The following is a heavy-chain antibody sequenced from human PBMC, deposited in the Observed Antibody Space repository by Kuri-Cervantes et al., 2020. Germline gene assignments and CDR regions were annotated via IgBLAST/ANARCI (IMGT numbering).Heavy chain of an antibody. Sequence: GESLKISCAASGFTFSNYGMHWVRQAPGKGLEWVAVIWYDGSNKYYADSVKGRFTISRDNSRDTLFLQMNSLRAEDTAVYYCARDPNVGYYGMDVWGQGTTVTVSS. J-gene: IGHJ6*02. V-gene: IGHV3-33*01. CDR1: GFTFSNYG. D-gene: IGHD3-10*01. CDR2: IWYDGSNK. CDR3: ARDPNVGYYGMDV.